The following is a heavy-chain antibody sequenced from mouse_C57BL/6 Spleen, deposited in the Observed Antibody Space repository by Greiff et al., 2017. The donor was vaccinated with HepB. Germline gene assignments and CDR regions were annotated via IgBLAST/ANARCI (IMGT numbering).Heavy chain of an antibody. J-gene: IGHJ2*01. CDR3: ARDDYGSSSFDY. D-gene: IGHD1-1*01. V-gene: IGHV5-4*01. CDR1: GFTFSSYA. CDR2: ISDGGSYT. Sequence: DVQLVESGGGLVKPGGSLKLSCAASGFTFSSYAMSWVRQTPEKRLEWVATISDGGSYTYYPDNVKGRFTISRDNAKNNLYLQMSHLKSEDSAMYYCARDDYGSSSFDYWGQGTTLTVSS.